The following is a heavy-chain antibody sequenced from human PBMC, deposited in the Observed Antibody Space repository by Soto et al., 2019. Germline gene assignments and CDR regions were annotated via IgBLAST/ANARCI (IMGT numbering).Heavy chain of an antibody. CDR1: GGSVSSGSDY. CDR2: IYYTGST. Sequence: XATLALTCTFSGGSVSSGSDYWSWIRQPPGKGLEWIGYIYYTGSTNYNPSLKSRVTISVDTSKNQFSLRLSSVTAADTAVYYCARDRGSSGPNWFDPWAQGTLVTVSS. J-gene: IGHJ5*02. D-gene: IGHD6-6*01. V-gene: IGHV4-61*01. CDR3: ARDRGSSGPNWFDP.